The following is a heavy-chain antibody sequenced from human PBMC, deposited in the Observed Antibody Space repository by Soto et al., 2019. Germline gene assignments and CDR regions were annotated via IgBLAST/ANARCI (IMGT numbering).Heavy chain of an antibody. V-gene: IGHV3-33*01. CDR3: AGANSAGIAVAGKDY. D-gene: IGHD6-19*01. CDR1: GFTFSSYG. CDR2: IWYDGSNK. Sequence: QVQLVESGGGVVQPGRSLRLSCAASGFTFSSYGMHWVRQAPGKGLEWVAVIWYDGSNKYYADSVKGRFTISRDNSKNTLYLQMNSLIAEDTAVYYCAGANSAGIAVAGKDYWGQGTLVTVSS. J-gene: IGHJ4*02.